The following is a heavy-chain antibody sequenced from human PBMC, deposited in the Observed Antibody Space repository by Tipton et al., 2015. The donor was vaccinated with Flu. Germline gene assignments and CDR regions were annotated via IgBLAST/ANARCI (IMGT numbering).Heavy chain of an antibody. V-gene: IGHV1-69*01. CDR1: GVTFSNYA. D-gene: IGHD5-18*01. CDR2: IIPLFHTA. J-gene: IGHJ6*02. Sequence: VQLVQSGAEVKKPGSSVKVSCKASGVTFSNYAISWVRQAPGQGLEWMGGIIPLFHTANYAQKFQGRVTITADESTSTAHMELSSLRSEDTAVYYCARDHGYTYATYNYYYYGMDVWGQGTSVTVSS. CDR3: ARDHGYTYATYNYYYYGMDV.